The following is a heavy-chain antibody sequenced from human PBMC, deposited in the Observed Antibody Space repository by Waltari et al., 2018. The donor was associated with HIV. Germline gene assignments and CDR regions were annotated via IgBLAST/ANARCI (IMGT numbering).Heavy chain of an antibody. CDR3: ARASISPRWFGSPGDY. J-gene: IGHJ4*02. D-gene: IGHD3-10*01. V-gene: IGHV1-46*01. Sequence: QVQVVQSGAEVKKPGASVKVSCKASGYTFSSHYMHWVRQAPGQGLEWVGIINPSGGSTSYAQKFQGRVTMTRDTSTSTVYMELSSLRSEDTAVYYCARASISPRWFGSPGDYWGQGTLVTVSS. CDR2: INPSGGST. CDR1: GYTFSSHY.